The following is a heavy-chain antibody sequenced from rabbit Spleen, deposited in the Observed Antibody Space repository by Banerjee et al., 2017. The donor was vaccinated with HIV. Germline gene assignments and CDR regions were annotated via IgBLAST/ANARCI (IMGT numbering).Heavy chain of an antibody. D-gene: IGHD6-1*01. J-gene: IGHJ4*01. CDR2: ISAGSSGST. CDR1: GFSFSSSYY. V-gene: IGHV1S40*01. CDR3: ARASNNYGEFDW. Sequence: QSLEESGGDLVKPGASLTLTCTASGFSFSSSYYMCWVRQAPGKGLEWIACISAGSSGSTYYASWAKGRFTISKTSSTTVTLQMTSLSAADSATYFCARASNNYGEFDWWGPGTLVTVS.